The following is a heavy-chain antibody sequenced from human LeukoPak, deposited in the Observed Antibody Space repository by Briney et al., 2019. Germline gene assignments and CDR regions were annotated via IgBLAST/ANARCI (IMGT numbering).Heavy chain of an antibody. Sequence: GGYLRLSCAASGFTFSSYAMSWVRQAPGKGLEWVSAISGSGGSTYYADSVKGRFTISRDNSKNTLYLQMNSLRAEDTAVYYCAKFLPTHIVVANYYFDYWGQGTLVTVSS. D-gene: IGHD2-21*01. CDR3: AKFLPTHIVVANYYFDY. CDR2: ISGSGGST. J-gene: IGHJ4*02. V-gene: IGHV3-23*01. CDR1: GFTFSSYA.